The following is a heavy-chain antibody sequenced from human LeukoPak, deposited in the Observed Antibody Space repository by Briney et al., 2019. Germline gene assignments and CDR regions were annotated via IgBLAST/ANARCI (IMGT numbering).Heavy chain of an antibody. V-gene: IGHV4-39*07. J-gene: IGHJ4*02. CDR1: GGSISSSSYY. D-gene: IGHD3-9*01. Sequence: PSETLSLTCTVSGGSISSSSYYWGWIRQPPGKGLEWIGSIYYSGSTYYNPSLKSRVTISVDTSKNQFSLKLSSVTAADTAVYYCAREPRGHYDILTGYYPESYFDYWGQGTLVTVSS. CDR3: AREPRGHYDILTGYYPESYFDY. CDR2: IYYSGST.